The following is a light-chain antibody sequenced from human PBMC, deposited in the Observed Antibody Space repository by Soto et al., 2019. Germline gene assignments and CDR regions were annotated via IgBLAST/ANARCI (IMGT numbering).Light chain of an antibody. CDR1: SSDVAGYKS. CDR3: SSDTTSSTLV. V-gene: IGLV2-14*01. CDR2: EVT. Sequence: QSVLTQPASVSGSPGQSITIACTGTSSDVAGYKSVSWFQQHPGKAPKLIIYEVTNRPSGVSPRFSGSKSGNTASLNISGLQAQDESDYYCSSDTTSSTLVFGGETTLPVL. J-gene: IGLJ3*02.